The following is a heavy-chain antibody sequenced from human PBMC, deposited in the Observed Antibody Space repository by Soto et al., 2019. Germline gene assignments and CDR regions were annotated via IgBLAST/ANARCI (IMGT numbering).Heavy chain of an antibody. J-gene: IGHJ6*02. CDR2: INPNSGGT. V-gene: IGHV1-2*04. D-gene: IGHD6-6*01. Sequence: ASVKVSCKASGYTFTGYYMHWVRQAPGQGLEWMGWINPNSGGTNYAQKFQGWVTMTRDTSISTAYMELSRLRSDDTAVYYCARAPRKYSSSSVFPGSSYYYGMDVWGQGTTVTVSS. CDR3: ARAPRKYSSSSVFPGSSYYYGMDV. CDR1: GYTFTGYY.